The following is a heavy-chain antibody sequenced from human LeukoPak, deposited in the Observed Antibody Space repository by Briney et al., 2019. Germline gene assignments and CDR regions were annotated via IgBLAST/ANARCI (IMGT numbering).Heavy chain of an antibody. CDR1: GGSFSGYY. J-gene: IGHJ6*02. CDR3: ARGIGAGRKYYYGMDV. D-gene: IGHD1-26*01. Sequence: PSETLSLTCAVYGGSFSGYYWSWIRQPPGKGLEWIGEINHSGSTNYNPSLKSRVTISVDTSKNQFSLKLSSVTAADTAVYYCARGIGAGRKYYYGMDVWGQGTTVTVSS. CDR2: INHSGST. V-gene: IGHV4-34*01.